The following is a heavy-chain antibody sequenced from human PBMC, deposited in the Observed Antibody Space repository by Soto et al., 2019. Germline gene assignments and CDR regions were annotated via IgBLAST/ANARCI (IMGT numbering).Heavy chain of an antibody. J-gene: IGHJ4*02. CDR3: ARSGPDYGDYAWDY. V-gene: IGHV4-59*08. D-gene: IGHD4-17*01. CDR1: GGSISGYY. CDR2: IYYSGST. Sequence: SETLSLTCTVSGGSISGYYWSWIRQPPGKGLEWIGYIYYSGSTNYNPSLKSRVTISVDTSKNQFSLKLSSVTAADTAVYYCARSGPDYGDYAWDYWGQGTLVTVSS.